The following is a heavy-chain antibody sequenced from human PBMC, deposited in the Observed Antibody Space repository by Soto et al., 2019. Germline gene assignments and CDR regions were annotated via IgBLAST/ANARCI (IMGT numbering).Heavy chain of an antibody. V-gene: IGHV1-2*04. J-gene: IGHJ6*02. D-gene: IGHD1-7*01. CDR2: INPNSGRT. CDR3: ARELLELRGSPPYSYCGMDV. Sequence: ASVKVSCKASGYTFTGYYLHWGRPAPGQGPEWTGWINPNSGRTNYAQKFQGWVTMTRDPSISTAYMELSMLRSDDTAVYYCARELLELRGSPPYSYCGMDVLGQGTKVT. CDR1: GYTFTGYY.